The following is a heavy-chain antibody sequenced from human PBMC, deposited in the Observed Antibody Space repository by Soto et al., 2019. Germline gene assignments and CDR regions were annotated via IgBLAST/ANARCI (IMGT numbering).Heavy chain of an antibody. CDR2: ISYDGSNK. CDR1: GFTFSSYA. CDR3: ARDRQYSSSWYVLDY. Sequence: QAGGSLRLSCAASGFTFSSYAMHWVRQAPGKGLEWVAVISYDGSNKYYADSVKGRFTISRDNSKNTLYLQMNSLRAEDTAVYYCARDRQYSSSWYVLDYWGQGTLVTVSS. D-gene: IGHD6-13*01. J-gene: IGHJ4*02. V-gene: IGHV3-30-3*01.